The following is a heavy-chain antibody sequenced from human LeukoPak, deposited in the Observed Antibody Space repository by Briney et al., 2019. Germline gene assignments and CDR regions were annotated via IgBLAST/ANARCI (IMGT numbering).Heavy chain of an antibody. D-gene: IGHD6-13*01. CDR2: IWDDGSNK. V-gene: IGHV3-33*06. CDR3: AKTGGSRYSSSWYAY. Sequence: PGGSLRLSCAASGFTFSSYGMHWVRQAPGKGLEWVAVIWDDGSNKYYADSVRGRITISRDNSKNTLYLQMNSLRAEDTAVYYCAKTGGSRYSSSWYAYWGQGTLVTVSS. J-gene: IGHJ4*02. CDR1: GFTFSSYG.